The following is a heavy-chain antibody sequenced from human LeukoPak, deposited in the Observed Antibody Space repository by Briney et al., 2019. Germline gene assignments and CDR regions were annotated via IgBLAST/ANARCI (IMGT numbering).Heavy chain of an antibody. V-gene: IGHV4-59*08. CDR3: ARHQWYYYGPFDP. D-gene: IGHD3-10*01. CDR2: IYYSGST. J-gene: IGHJ5*02. CDR1: GGSISTYY. Sequence: SETLCLTCSVSGGSISTYYWSWIRQPPGKGLEYIGYIYYSGSTNYNPSLKSRVTISVDTSKNPFCLKLSCVTAADTAVYSCARHQWYYYGPFDPWGQGTLVTVSS.